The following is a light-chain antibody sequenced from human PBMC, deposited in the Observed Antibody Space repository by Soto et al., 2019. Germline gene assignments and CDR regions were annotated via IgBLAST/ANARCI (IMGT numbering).Light chain of an antibody. CDR3: QQYNTWPPL. V-gene: IGKV3-15*01. CDR1: QSVSGN. CDR2: AAS. J-gene: IGKJ3*01. Sequence: DIVMTQSPATLSVSPGDRVTLSCRASQSVSGNLACYQQKPGQAPRLLIYAASTRATCIPARFSGSGSGTAFTLTISILQSEDFAVYHFQQYNTWPPLFGPGTKVDIK.